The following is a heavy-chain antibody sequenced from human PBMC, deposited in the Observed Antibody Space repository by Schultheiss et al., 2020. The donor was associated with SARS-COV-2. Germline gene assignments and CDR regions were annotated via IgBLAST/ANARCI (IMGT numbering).Heavy chain of an antibody. Sequence: GGSLRLSCAASGFTVSSNYMSWVRQAPGKGLEWVSGISGSGGSTYYADSVKGRFTISRDNSKNTLYLQMNSLRAEDTAVYYCAKGRLSSSRYYFDYWGQGTLVTVSS. D-gene: IGHD6-6*01. V-gene: IGHV3-23*01. CDR1: GFTVSSNY. CDR2: ISGSGGST. CDR3: AKGRLSSSRYYFDY. J-gene: IGHJ4*02.